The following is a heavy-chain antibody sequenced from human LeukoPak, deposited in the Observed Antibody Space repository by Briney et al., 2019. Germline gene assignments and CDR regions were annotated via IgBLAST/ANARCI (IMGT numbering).Heavy chain of an antibody. D-gene: IGHD5-24*01. CDR2: ISASGTTM. V-gene: IGHV3-48*03. CDR3: AREYKDGYRASGAFDI. J-gene: IGHJ3*02. Sequence: GGSLRLSCAASGCTFSSYEMNWVRQAPGKGLEWVSYISASGTTMFYPDSVKGRFTISRDNAKNSVYLQMNSLRAEDTAVYYCAREYKDGYRASGAFDIWGQGTVVTVSS. CDR1: GCTFSSYE.